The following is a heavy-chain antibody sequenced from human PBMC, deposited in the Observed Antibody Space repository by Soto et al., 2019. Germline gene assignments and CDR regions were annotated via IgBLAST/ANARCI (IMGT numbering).Heavy chain of an antibody. V-gene: IGHV1-24*01. J-gene: IGHJ3*02. D-gene: IGHD6-19*01. CDR1: GYTLTELS. Sequence: QVQLVQSGAEVKKPGASVKVSCKVSGYTLTELSMHWVRQAPGKGLEWMGGFDPEDGETIYAQKFQGRVTMTEYTSTDTAYMELSSMRSEDTAVYYCATPPHSIWLDTGGAFDIWGQGTMVTVSS. CDR2: FDPEDGET. CDR3: ATPPHSIWLDTGGAFDI.